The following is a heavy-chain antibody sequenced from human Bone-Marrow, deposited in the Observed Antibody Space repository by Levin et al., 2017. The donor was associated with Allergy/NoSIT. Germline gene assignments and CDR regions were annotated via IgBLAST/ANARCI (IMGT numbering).Heavy chain of an antibody. D-gene: IGHD3-22*01. Sequence: AGGSLRLSCAASRFTFSSYWMSWVRQAPGKGLEWVANIKQDGSEKYYVDSVKGRFTISRDNAKNSLYLQMNSLRAEDTAVYYCARGYYYDSSGYYPDYWGQGTLVTVSS. CDR3: ARGYYYDSSGYYPDY. V-gene: IGHV3-7*01. CDR1: RFTFSSYW. CDR2: IKQDGSEK. J-gene: IGHJ4*02.